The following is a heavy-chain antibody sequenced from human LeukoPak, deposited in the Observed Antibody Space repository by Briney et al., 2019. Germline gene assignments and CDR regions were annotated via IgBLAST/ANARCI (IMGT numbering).Heavy chain of an antibody. Sequence: GGSLRLSCAASGFTFSSYSMNWVRQAPGKGLEWVSYISSSSSTIYYADSVKGRFTISRDNSKNTLYLQMNSLRAEDTAVYYCAKVPTTDYWGQGTLVTVSS. D-gene: IGHD1-1*01. CDR3: AKVPTTDY. CDR2: ISSSSSTI. CDR1: GFTFSSYS. V-gene: IGHV3-48*01. J-gene: IGHJ4*02.